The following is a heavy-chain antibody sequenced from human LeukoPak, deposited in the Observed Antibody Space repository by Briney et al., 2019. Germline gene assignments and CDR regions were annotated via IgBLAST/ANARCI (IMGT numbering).Heavy chain of an antibody. V-gene: IGHV4-34*01. J-gene: IGHJ3*02. CDR2: INHSGST. Sequence: SETLSLTCAVYGGSFSGYYWSWIRQPPGKGLEWIGEINHSGSTNYNPSLKSRVTISVDTSKNQFSLKLSSVTAADTAVYYCATLGLITIFGVVISAFDIWGQGTMVTVSS. D-gene: IGHD3-3*01. CDR3: ATLGLITIFGVVISAFDI. CDR1: GGSFSGYY.